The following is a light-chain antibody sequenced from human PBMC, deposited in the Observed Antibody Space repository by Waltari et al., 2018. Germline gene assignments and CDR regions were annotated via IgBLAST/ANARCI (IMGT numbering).Light chain of an antibody. CDR3: QQYNNWPPSWT. Sequence: EIAMTQSPATLSVSPGERATLSCRASQSVSSNLAWYQQKPGQAPRLLIYGASTRATGIPARFSGSGSETDFTLTISSLQSEDFAVYYCQQYNNWPPSWTFGQGTKVEIK. V-gene: IGKV3-15*01. CDR2: GAS. CDR1: QSVSSN. J-gene: IGKJ1*01.